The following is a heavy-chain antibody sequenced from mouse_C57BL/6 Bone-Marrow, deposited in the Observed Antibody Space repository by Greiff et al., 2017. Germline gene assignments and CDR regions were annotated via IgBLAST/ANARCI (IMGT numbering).Heavy chain of an antibody. CDR2: IYPRSGNT. V-gene: IGHV1-81*01. CDR1: GYTFTSYG. CDR3: ARGGYYGSSLDY. J-gene: IGHJ2*01. Sequence: VKLQQSGAELARPGASVKLSCKASGYTFTSYGISWVKQRTGQGLEWIGEIYPRSGNTYYNEKFKGQATLTADKSSSTAYMELRSLTSEDSAVYFCARGGYYGSSLDYWGQGTTLTVSS. D-gene: IGHD1-1*01.